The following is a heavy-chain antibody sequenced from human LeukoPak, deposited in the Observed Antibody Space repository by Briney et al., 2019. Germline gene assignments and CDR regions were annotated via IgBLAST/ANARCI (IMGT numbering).Heavy chain of an antibody. CDR1: GFRFDDYG. Sequence: TGGSLRLSCAASGFRFDDYGMTWARHGPGQGLEWVSGINWNGYSTGYAESVRGRFTISRDNAKSTVYLQLNSLRPEDTALYYCVRDLRTDYAFDSWGQGTLVTVSS. D-gene: IGHD4/OR15-4a*01. CDR3: VRDLRTDYAFDS. CDR2: INWNGYST. J-gene: IGHJ4*02. V-gene: IGHV3-20*04.